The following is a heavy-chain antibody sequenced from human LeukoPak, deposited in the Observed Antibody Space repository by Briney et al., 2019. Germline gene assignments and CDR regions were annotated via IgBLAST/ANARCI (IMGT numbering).Heavy chain of an antibody. CDR3: ARGGMVRGIYFDY. Sequence: PSETLSLTCTVSGGSISSYYWSWIRQPPGKGLEWIGYIYYSGSTNYNPSLKSRVTISVDTSKNQFSLKLSSVTAADTAVYYCARGGMVRGIYFDYWGQGTLDTVSS. V-gene: IGHV4-59*01. CDR2: IYYSGST. CDR1: GGSISSYY. J-gene: IGHJ4*02. D-gene: IGHD3-10*01.